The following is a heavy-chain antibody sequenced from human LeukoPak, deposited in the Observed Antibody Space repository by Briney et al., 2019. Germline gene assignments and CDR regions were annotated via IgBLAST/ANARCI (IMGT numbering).Heavy chain of an antibody. CDR3: ARDTMYSGSYYGHDAFDI. Sequence: GGSLRLSCAASGFTFSSYSMNWVRQAPGKGLEWVSSISSSSSYIYYADSVKGRFTISRDNAKNSLYLQMNSLRAEDTAVYYCARDTMYSGSYYGHDAFDIWGQGTMVTVSS. J-gene: IGHJ3*02. CDR2: ISSSSSYI. CDR1: GFTFSSYS. V-gene: IGHV3-21*01. D-gene: IGHD1-26*01.